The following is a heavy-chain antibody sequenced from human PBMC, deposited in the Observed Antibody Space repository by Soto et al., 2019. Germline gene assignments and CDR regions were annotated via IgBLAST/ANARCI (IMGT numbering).Heavy chain of an antibody. J-gene: IGHJ4*02. CDR1: GYSGSSGYY. CDR2: IYHNGRT. Sequence: PSETLSLTCAVSGYSGSSGYYWGFIRQPPGKGLEWIASIYHNGRTYSKPSLKSRVTISVDTSKNQISLTLSSVTAADTAVYFCARLGAMAPEYYFDYWGQGTLVTVSS. CDR3: ARLGAMAPEYYFDY. V-gene: IGHV4-38-2*01. D-gene: IGHD1-26*01.